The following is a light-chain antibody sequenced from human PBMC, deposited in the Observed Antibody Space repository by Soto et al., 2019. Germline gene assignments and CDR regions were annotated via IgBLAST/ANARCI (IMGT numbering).Light chain of an antibody. CDR2: NAS. Sequence: DIQMTHSPSTLSASVGDRVTFTSRASQSISSWLAWYQQKPWKAPKLLIYNASSLHRGVPSRISGSGSGTDFTLAIVSRQPDGFATYYCQPYSTYWTFGQGTKVESK. J-gene: IGKJ1*01. CDR1: QSISSW. CDR3: QPYSTYWT. V-gene: IGKV1-5*01.